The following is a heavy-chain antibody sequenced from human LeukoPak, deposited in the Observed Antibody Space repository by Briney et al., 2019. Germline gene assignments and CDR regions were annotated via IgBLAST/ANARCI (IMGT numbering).Heavy chain of an antibody. V-gene: IGHV1-8*01. J-gene: IGHJ4*02. D-gene: IGHD2-15*01. CDR2: MNPNSGYT. Sequence: ASVKVSCKASGYTFTSYDINWVRQATGQGLEWLGYMNPNSGYTGYAQKFQGRVTITRDTSTSTVYMEMSSLRSGDTAIYYCARVYCGGGTCYSRGLIDSWGQGTLVTVSS. CDR3: ARVYCGGGTCYSRGLIDS. CDR1: GYTFTSYD.